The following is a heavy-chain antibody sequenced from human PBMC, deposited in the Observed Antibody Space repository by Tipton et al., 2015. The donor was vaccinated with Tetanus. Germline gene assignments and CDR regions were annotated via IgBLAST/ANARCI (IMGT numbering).Heavy chain of an antibody. D-gene: IGHD1-26*01. CDR3: VRAGSQPSATTSLDY. J-gene: IGHJ4*02. CDR1: GYTFTTYG. Sequence: QSGAEVKKPGASVKVSCKASGYTFTTYGITWVRQAPGRGLEWMGWVSTYNGNTEYAQNFEGRVTMTTDTSTRTGYMELRSLTSDDTAMYFCVRAGSQPSATTSLDYWGQGTLVSVSS. V-gene: IGHV1-18*01. CDR2: VSTYNGNT.